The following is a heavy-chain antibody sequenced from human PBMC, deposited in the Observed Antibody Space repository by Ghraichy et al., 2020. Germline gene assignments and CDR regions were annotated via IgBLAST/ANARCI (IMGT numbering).Heavy chain of an antibody. CDR3: ARYRLRKTTYDALDI. Sequence: SETLSLTCTVSGDSISINIYYWGWIRQPPGKGLEWIGSIYYSGTTYYNPSLNSRVTMSVDTSKNHFSLKLSSVTAADTAVYYCARYRLRKTTYDALDIWGQETMVTVSS. CDR1: GDSISINIYY. D-gene: IGHD4-17*01. V-gene: IGHV4-39*02. J-gene: IGHJ3*02. CDR2: IYYSGTT.